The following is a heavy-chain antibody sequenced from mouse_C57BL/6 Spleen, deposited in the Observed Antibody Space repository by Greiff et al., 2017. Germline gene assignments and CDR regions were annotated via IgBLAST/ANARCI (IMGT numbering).Heavy chain of an antibody. J-gene: IGHJ2*01. V-gene: IGHV5-16*01. CDR1: GFTFSDYY. CDR3: ARDGGYLDY. CDR2: INSDGSST. Sequence: DVQLVESEGGLVQPGSSMKLSCTASGFTFSDYYMAWVRQVPEKGLEWVANINSDGSSTYYLDSLKSRFIISRDNATNILYLQMSSLKSEDTATYYCARDGGYLDYWGQGTTLTVSS.